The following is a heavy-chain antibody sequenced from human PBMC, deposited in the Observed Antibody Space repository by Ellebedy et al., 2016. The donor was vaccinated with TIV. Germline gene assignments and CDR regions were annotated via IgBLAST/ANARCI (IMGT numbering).Heavy chain of an antibody. Sequence: GESLKISCAASGLTFSDAWMSWARHAPGKGLEWIGRIKSKTDGGTTDYAAPVKGRFTISRDDSKNTLYLEMNSLKTEDTAMYYCTTDSTEYWGQGTLVTVSS. CDR1: GLTFSDAW. V-gene: IGHV3-15*01. J-gene: IGHJ4*02. CDR3: TTDSTEY. CDR2: IKSKTDGGTT.